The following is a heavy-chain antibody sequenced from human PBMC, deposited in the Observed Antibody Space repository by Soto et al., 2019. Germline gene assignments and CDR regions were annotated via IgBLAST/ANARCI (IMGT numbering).Heavy chain of an antibody. CDR1: DDSIGNNNW. D-gene: IGHD3-10*01. Sequence: QVQLQESGPGLVEPSGTLSLTCAVSDDSIGNNNWWSWVRQPPGKGLEWIGEIHHSGNTNYNPSLKSRVSMSVEKSKNQFSLNLRSVTAADTAASYCAHAIGAGSYVPYWGQGNLVTVSS. CDR3: AHAIGAGSYVPY. V-gene: IGHV4-4*02. J-gene: IGHJ4*02. CDR2: IHHSGNT.